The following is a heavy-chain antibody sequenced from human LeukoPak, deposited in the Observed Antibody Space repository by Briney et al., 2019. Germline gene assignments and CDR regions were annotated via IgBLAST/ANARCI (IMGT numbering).Heavy chain of an antibody. V-gene: IGHV3-49*03. D-gene: IGHD3-22*01. CDR1: GFTFGDYA. Sequence: GGSLRLSCTASGFTFGDYAMSWFRQAPGKGLEWVGFIRSKAYGGTTEYAASVKGRFTISRDDSKRIAYLQMNSLKTEDTAVYYCTRAAERNYYDSSGYYDYWGQGTLVTVSS. J-gene: IGHJ4*02. CDR3: TRAAERNYYDSSGYYDY. CDR2: IRSKAYGGTT.